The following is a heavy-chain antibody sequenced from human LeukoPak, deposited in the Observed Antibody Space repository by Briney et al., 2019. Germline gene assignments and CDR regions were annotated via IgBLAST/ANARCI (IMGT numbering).Heavy chain of an antibody. D-gene: IGHD4-17*01. CDR1: GGSFSGYY. V-gene: IGHV4-34*01. Sequence: SETLSLTCAVYGGSFSGYYWSWIRQPPGKGLEWIGEINHSGSTNYNPSLKSRVTISVDTSKNQFSLKLTSTTTADTAVYYCAVGRRVTIADYWGQGTLVTVSS. CDR2: INHSGST. J-gene: IGHJ4*02. CDR3: AVGRRVTIADY.